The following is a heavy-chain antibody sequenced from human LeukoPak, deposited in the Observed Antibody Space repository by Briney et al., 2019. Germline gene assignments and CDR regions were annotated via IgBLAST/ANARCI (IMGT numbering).Heavy chain of an antibody. V-gene: IGHV3-48*01. Sequence: GGSLRLSCAASGFTSSTYNMNWLRQAPGKGLEWVSYISSGSSTIFYADSVKGRFTISRDNAKTSLYLQMNSLRAEDTAVYYCARATPSGSYWFDYWGQGTLVTVSS. D-gene: IGHD3-10*01. CDR2: ISSGSSTI. CDR3: ARATPSGSYWFDY. CDR1: GFTSSTYN. J-gene: IGHJ4*02.